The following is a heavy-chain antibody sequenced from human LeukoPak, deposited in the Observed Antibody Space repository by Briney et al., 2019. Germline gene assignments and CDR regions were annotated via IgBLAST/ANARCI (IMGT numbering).Heavy chain of an antibody. D-gene: IGHD3-10*01. CDR2: TRNKANSYTT. Sequence: PGGSLRLSCASSGFTFSDHYMDWVRQAPGKGLEWVGRTRNKANSYTTEYAASVKGRFTISRDDSKNSLYLQMNSLKTEDTAVYYCARVPAYCYGSEGLDYWGQGTLVTVSS. CDR3: ARVPAYCYGSEGLDY. V-gene: IGHV3-72*01. CDR1: GFTFSDHY. J-gene: IGHJ4*02.